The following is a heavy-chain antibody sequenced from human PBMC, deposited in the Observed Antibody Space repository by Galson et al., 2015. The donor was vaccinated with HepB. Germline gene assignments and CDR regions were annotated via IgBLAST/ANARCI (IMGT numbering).Heavy chain of an antibody. CDR2: IWYDGSNK. CDR3: ARDLVDPAGYSGYGLGLPSSHPFTSWFDP. Sequence: SLRLSCAASGFTFSSYGMHWVRQAPGKGLEWVAVIWYDGSNKYYADSVKGRFTISRDNSKNTLYLQMNSLRAEDTAVYYCARDLVDPAGYSGYGLGLPSSHPFTSWFDPWGQGTLDTVSS. V-gene: IGHV3-33*01. CDR1: GFTFSSYG. J-gene: IGHJ5*02. D-gene: IGHD5-12*01.